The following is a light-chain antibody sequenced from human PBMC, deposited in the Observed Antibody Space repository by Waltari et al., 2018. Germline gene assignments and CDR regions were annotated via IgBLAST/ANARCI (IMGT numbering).Light chain of an antibody. J-gene: IGKJ1*01. Sequence: EIVLTQSPGTLSLSPGERANLSCRASQSVSSSYLAWDQQKPGQAPRLLIYGASSRATGIPDRFSGSGSGTDFTLTISRLEPEDFAVYYCQQYGSSLTWTFGQGTKVEIK. CDR1: QSVSSSY. CDR3: QQYGSSLTWT. CDR2: GAS. V-gene: IGKV3-20*01.